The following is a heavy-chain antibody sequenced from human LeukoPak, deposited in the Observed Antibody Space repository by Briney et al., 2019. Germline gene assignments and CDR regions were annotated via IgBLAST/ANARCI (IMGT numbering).Heavy chain of an antibody. CDR2: IYTSGST. J-gene: IGHJ4*02. V-gene: IGHV4-4*07. D-gene: IGHD2-2*01. CDR1: GGSISSYY. Sequence: PSETLSLTCTVSGGSISSYYWSWIRQPAGKGLEWIGRIYTSGSTNYNPSLKSRVTMSVDTSKNQFSLKLSSVTAADTAVYYCARGYCSSTSCSPVDYWGQGTLVTVSS. CDR3: ARGYCSSTSCSPVDY.